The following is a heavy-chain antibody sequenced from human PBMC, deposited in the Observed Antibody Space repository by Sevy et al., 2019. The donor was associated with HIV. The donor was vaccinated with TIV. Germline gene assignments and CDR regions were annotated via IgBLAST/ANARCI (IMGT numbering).Heavy chain of an antibody. CDR1: GFTFSTYT. V-gene: IGHV3-21*01. J-gene: IGHJ3*02. Sequence: GGSLRLSCAASGFTFSTYTMNWVRQAPGKGLEWVSSIPSSSNYIYYADSVKGRFTISRDNAKNSVYLQMNSLRAEDTAVYYCARPYGSGSWEAFDIWGQGTMVTVSS. CDR3: ARPYGSGSWEAFDI. D-gene: IGHD3-10*01. CDR2: IPSSSNYI.